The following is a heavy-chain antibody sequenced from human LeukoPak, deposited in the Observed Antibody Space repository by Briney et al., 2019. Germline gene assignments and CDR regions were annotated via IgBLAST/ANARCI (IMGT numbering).Heavy chain of an antibody. CDR3: AHLRRGYSYGTY. J-gene: IGHJ4*02. CDR1: GVSVGTSGVD. V-gene: IGHV2-5*02. CDR2: SYWDDDK. D-gene: IGHD5-18*01. Sequence: YRPRLLKPTQTLTLTCTFSGVSVGTSGVDVGWFRQPPGKALGWLVISYWDDDKRYSPSLKSRLTITKDTSKNQVVLTMTNMDPVDTATYYCAHLRRGYSYGTYWGQGTLVTVSS.